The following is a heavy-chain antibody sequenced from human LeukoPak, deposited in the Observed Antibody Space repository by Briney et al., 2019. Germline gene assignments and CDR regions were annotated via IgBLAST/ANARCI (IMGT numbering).Heavy chain of an antibody. V-gene: IGHV3-23*01. Sequence: GGSLRLSCAASGFTFSSYAMSWVRQAPGKGLEWVSAISGSGGSTYYADSVKGRFTISRDNSENTLYLQMNSLRAEDTAVYYCAKARPVTYYYDSSGYSLTDYWGQGTLVTVSS. J-gene: IGHJ4*02. CDR1: GFTFSSYA. CDR3: AKARPVTYYYDSSGYSLTDY. D-gene: IGHD3-22*01. CDR2: ISGSGGST.